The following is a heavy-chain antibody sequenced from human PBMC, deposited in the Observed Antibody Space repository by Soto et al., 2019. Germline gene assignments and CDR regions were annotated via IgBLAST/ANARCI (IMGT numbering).Heavy chain of an antibody. Sequence: SETLSLTCAVSGVSISSGNWWTWGRQSPQRGLEYIGEIFHDGTANYNPSLRSRVTISIDTSKNQLSLNLRSVSAADTAVYYCARGRGEFDAWGQGTPVTVSS. J-gene: IGHJ5*02. D-gene: IGHD2-21*01. CDR3: ARGRGEFDA. CDR1: GVSISSGNW. CDR2: IFHDGTA. V-gene: IGHV4-4*02.